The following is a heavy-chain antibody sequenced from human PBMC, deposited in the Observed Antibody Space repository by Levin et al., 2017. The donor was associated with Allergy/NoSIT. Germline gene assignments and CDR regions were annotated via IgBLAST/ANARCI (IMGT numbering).Heavy chain of an antibody. V-gene: IGHV3-23*01. CDR3: AKDPVNDSEVY. D-gene: IGHD1-1*01. CDR1: GFTFSTYT. Sequence: GGSLRLSCAASGFTFSTYTMSWVRQAPGKGLEWVSTISSSASSTYYADSVKGRFTISRDNSKNTLYLQMNSLRAEDTAVYYCAKDPVNDSEVYGGQGTLVTVSS. J-gene: IGHJ4*01. CDR2: ISSSASST.